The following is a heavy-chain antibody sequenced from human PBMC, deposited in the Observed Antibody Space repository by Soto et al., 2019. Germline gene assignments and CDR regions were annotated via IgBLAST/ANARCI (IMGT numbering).Heavy chain of an antibody. V-gene: IGHV1-2*04. Sequence: QVQLVQSGAEVKKPGASVKVSCKASGYTFTGYYMHWVRQAPGQGLEWMGWINPNSGGTNYAQKFQGWVTMTRDTSISTAYMELSRLRSDDTAVYYCERRGGCNSYYYGMDVWGQGTTVTVSS. CDR1: GYTFTGYY. D-gene: IGHD6-19*01. CDR3: ERRGGCNSYYYGMDV. J-gene: IGHJ6*02. CDR2: INPNSGGT.